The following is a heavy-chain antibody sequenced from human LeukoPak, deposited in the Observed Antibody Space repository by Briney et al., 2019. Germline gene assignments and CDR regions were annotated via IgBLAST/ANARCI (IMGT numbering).Heavy chain of an antibody. D-gene: IGHD3-10*01. Sequence: SVKVSCKASGGTLSRYAISWVRQAPGQGPEWMGGIIPIFGTTNYAQKFQGRVTITADESTSAAFMELSSLRSEDTAVYYCARIVGIASRGYFDYWGQGTLVTVSS. CDR3: ARIVGIASRGYFDY. CDR1: GGTLSRYA. V-gene: IGHV1-69*13. J-gene: IGHJ4*02. CDR2: IIPIFGTT.